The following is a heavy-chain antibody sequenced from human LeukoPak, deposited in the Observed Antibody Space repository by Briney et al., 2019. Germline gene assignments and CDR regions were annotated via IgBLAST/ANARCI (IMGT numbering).Heavy chain of an antibody. CDR2: ISGSGGST. J-gene: IGHJ3*02. CDR3: ARGASVVAGSDDAFDI. V-gene: IGHV3-23*01. Sequence: GGSLRLSCAASGFTFSSYAMSWVRQAPGKGLEWVSAISGSGGSTYYADSVKGRFTISRDNAKNSLYLQMNSLRVDDTAVYYCARGASVVAGSDDAFDIWGQGTMVTVSS. D-gene: IGHD6-19*01. CDR1: GFTFSSYA.